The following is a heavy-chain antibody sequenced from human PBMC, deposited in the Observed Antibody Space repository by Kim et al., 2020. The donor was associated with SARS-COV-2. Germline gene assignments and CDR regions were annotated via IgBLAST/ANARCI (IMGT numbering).Heavy chain of an antibody. CDR3: ALAPSSSWYTKGPFDY. CDR2: IYYSGST. V-gene: IGHV4-31*03. D-gene: IGHD6-13*01. J-gene: IGHJ4*02. CDR1: GGSISSGGYY. Sequence: SETLSLTCTVSGGSISSGGYYWSWIRQHPGKGLEWIGYIYYSGSTYYNPSLKSRVTISVDTSKNHFSLKLISVTAADTAVYYCALAPSSSWYTKGPFDYWGQGTLVTVSS.